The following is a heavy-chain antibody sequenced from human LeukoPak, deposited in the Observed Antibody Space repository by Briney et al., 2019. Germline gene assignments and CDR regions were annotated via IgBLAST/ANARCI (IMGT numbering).Heavy chain of an antibody. J-gene: IGHJ4*02. Sequence: GGSLRLSCVASGFTFSDYATSWVRQAPGKGLDWVSCISGSGGSTYYADSVKGRFTISGDNSKSTLYLQMNSLRAEDTAVYYCAKGVYSKYDTSGFHYDFDYWGQGTLVAVSS. D-gene: IGHD3-22*01. CDR2: ISGSGGST. CDR3: AKGVYSKYDTSGFHYDFDY. V-gene: IGHV3-23*01. CDR1: GFTFSDYA.